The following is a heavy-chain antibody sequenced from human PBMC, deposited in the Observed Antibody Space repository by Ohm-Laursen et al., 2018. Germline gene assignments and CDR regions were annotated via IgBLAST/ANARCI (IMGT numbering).Heavy chain of an antibody. CDR3: GRAYTI. V-gene: IGHV4-34*01. D-gene: IGHD3-16*01. CDR1: GGSFSGYS. CDR2: ISHSGST. Sequence: SETLSLTWAVYGGSFSGYSWTWIRQPPGKGLEWIGEISHSGSTNYNASLKSRVTLSLDTSKNHFSLNLKSVTAADTAVYYCGRAYTIWGQGTLVTVSS. J-gene: IGHJ4*02.